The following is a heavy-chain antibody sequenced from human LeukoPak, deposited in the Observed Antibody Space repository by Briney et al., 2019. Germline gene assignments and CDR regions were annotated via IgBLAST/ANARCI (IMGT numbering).Heavy chain of an antibody. CDR3: ARQKRNSSGWCGDY. CDR2: IYYGGTT. Sequence: NPSETLSLTCTVSGGSISSGDYYWSWIRQPPGKGLEWIGYIYYGGTTYYNPSLNSRITISIDTSKSQFALKLSSVTAADTAVYYCARQKRNSSGWCGDYWGQGTLVTVSS. D-gene: IGHD6-19*01. CDR1: GGSISSGDYY. V-gene: IGHV4-30-4*08. J-gene: IGHJ4*02.